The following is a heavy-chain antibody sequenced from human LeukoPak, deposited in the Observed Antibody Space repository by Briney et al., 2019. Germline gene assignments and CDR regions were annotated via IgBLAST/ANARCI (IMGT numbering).Heavy chain of an antibody. CDR2: INHSGST. CDR1: DGSINSYY. J-gene: IGHJ5*02. Sequence: PSETLSLTCSVSDGSINSYYWSWIRQPPGKGLEWIGEINHSGSTNYNPSLKSRVTISVDTSKNQFSLKLSSVTAADTAVYYCARGGEVGAPSWFDPWGQGTLVTVSS. CDR3: ARGGEVGAPSWFDP. D-gene: IGHD1-26*01. V-gene: IGHV4-34*01.